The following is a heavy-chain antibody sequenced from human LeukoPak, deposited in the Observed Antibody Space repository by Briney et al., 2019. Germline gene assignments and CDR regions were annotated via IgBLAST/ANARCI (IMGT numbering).Heavy chain of an antibody. CDR2: ISYDGSNK. Sequence: GGSLRLSCAASGFTFSSYAMHWVRQAPGKGLEWVAVISYDGSNKYYADSVKGRFTISRDNSKNTLYLQMNSLRAEDTAVYYCAREYYYDSSGYPGRTYYFDYWGQGTLVTVSS. D-gene: IGHD3-22*01. CDR3: AREYYYDSSGYPGRTYYFDY. CDR1: GFTFSSYA. V-gene: IGHV3-30*04. J-gene: IGHJ4*02.